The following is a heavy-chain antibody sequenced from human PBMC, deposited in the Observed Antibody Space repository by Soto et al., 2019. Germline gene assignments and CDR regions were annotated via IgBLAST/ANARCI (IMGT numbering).Heavy chain of an antibody. D-gene: IGHD6-6*01. CDR3: ARVTSSSYYYYGMDV. J-gene: IGHJ6*02. V-gene: IGHV1-3*01. CDR2: INAGNGNT. CDR1: GYTFTSYA. Sequence: ASVKVSCKXSGYTFTSYAMHWVRQAPGQRLEWMGWINAGNGNTKYSQKFQGRVTITRDTSASTAYMELSSLRSEDTAVYYCARVTSSSYYYYGMDVWGQGTMVTVSS.